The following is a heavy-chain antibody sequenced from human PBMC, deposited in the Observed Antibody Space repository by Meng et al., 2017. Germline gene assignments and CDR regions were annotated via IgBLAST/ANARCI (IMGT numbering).Heavy chain of an antibody. V-gene: IGHV4-59*01. CDR3: ARARQKGVGAIDY. D-gene: IGHD1-26*01. CDR2: IYYSGST. CDR1: GGSISSYY. Sequence: VESPESGPGLVKPSETLSPTCTVYGGSISSYYWSWIRQPPGKGLEWIGYIYYSGSTNYNPSLKSRVTISVDTSKNQFSLKLSSVTAADTAVYYCARARQKGVGAIDYWGQGTLVTVSS. J-gene: IGHJ4*02.